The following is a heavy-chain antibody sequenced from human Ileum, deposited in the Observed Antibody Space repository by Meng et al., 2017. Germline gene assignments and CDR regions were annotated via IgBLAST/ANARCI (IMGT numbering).Heavy chain of an antibody. D-gene: IGHD3-10*02. CDR1: GGSIESNKW. CDR3: ARADYVRYFDL. V-gene: IGHV4-4*02. CDR2: VYHSGST. Sequence: LQESGARLETPAHTLSPTCAVSGGSIESNKWWPCRRQPPGQGLVWIGEVYHSGSTHYNPSLQSRVTISIDNSKNRFSLSLNSVTAADTAIYYCARADYVRYFDLWGRGTLVTVSS. J-gene: IGHJ2*01.